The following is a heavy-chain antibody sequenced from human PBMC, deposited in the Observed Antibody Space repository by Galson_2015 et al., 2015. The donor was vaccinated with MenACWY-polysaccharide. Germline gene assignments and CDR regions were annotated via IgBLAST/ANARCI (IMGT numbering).Heavy chain of an antibody. Sequence: SLRLSCAVSGFTFSSYVMSWVRQAPGRGLEWVSSITDSGSSTYYVDSVKGRFTISRDNSKNTLFLQMNSLRADDTAVYYCAKGGREVDNWLDPWGQGTVVTVSS. CDR3: AKGGREVDNWLDP. D-gene: IGHD1-26*01. CDR2: ITDSGSST. CDR1: GFTFSSYV. J-gene: IGHJ5*01. V-gene: IGHV3-23*01.